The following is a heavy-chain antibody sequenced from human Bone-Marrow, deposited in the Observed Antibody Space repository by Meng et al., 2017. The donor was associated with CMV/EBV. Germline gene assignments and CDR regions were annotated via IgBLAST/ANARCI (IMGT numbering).Heavy chain of an antibody. J-gene: IGHJ6*02. CDR2: MNPNSGNT. CDR1: GYTFTSYD. CDR3: ARDCVDTAMAINYYYYGMDV. Sequence: ASVKVSCKASGYTFTSYDINWVRQATGQGLEWMGWMNPNSGNTGYAQKFQGRVTMTTDTSTSTAYMELRSLRSDDTAVYYCARDCVDTAMAINYYYYGMDVWGQGTTVTVSS. D-gene: IGHD5-18*01. V-gene: IGHV1-8*02.